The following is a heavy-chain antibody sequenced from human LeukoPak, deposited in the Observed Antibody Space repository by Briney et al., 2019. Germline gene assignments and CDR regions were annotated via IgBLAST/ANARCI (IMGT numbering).Heavy chain of an antibody. CDR2: INPNSGGT. CDR3: ARYAIFGVVIDDY. V-gene: IGHV1-2*02. D-gene: IGHD3-3*01. CDR1: GYTFTGYY. Sequence: ASVKASCKASGYTFTGYYMHWVRQAPGQGLEWMGWINPNSGGTNYAQKFQGRVTMTRDTSISTAYMELSRLRSDDTAVYYCARYAIFGVVIDDYWGQGTLVTVSS. J-gene: IGHJ4*02.